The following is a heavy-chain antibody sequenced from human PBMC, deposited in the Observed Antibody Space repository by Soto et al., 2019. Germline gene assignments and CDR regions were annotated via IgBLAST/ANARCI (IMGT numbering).Heavy chain of an antibody. D-gene: IGHD4-17*01. CDR3: AHKTTPVTGWFDP. J-gene: IGHJ5*02. V-gene: IGHV2-5*02. CDR1: GFSLTTSGVG. CDR2: IYWDDDK. Sequence: QITLKESGPTLVKPTQTLTLTCTFSGFSLTTSGVGVGWIRQPPGKALEWLALIYWDDDKRSSPSLKSRLTIAKDTQTIQLGLTRTNMHAADPATYFCAHKTTPVTGWFDPWCQGTLVTVSS.